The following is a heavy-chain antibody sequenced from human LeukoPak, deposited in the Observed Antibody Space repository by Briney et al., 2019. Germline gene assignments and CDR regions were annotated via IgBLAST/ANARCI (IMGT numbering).Heavy chain of an antibody. J-gene: IGHJ4*02. CDR1: GGSFSGYY. CDR2: INHSGST. D-gene: IGHD1-1*01. CDR3: AARNDLFDY. V-gene: IGHV4-34*01. Sequence: PSDTLSLTCAVYGGSFSGYYWSWIRQPPGKGRECIGEINHSGSTNYNPSLKSRVTISVDTSKNQFSLKLRSVTAADTAVYYCAARNDLFDYWGQGTLVTVSS.